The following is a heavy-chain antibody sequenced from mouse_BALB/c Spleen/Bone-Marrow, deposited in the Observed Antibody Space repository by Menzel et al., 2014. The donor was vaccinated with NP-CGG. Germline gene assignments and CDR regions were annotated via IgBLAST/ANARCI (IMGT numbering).Heavy chain of an antibody. CDR3: ARWVVGRDYAMDY. J-gene: IGHJ4*01. CDR2: IYPGNVNT. CDR1: GYTFTSYF. V-gene: IGHV1S56*01. D-gene: IGHD1-1*01. Sequence: QVQLKESGPELVKPGASVRISCKAFGYTFTSYFLHWVKQRPGQGLEWIGWIYPGNVNTKYNEKFKGKATLTADKSSSTAYMQLSSLTSEASAVYFCARWVVGRDYAMDYWGQGTSVTVSS.